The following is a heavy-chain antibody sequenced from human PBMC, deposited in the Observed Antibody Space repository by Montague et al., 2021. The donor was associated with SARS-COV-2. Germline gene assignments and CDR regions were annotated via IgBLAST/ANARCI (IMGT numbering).Heavy chain of an antibody. CDR2: INHSGTT. J-gene: IGHJ4*02. D-gene: IGHD4-23*01. CDR1: GGSFSGYY. CDR3: ARWDPQTLTLIGLRGKSASDX. V-gene: IGHV4-34*01. Sequence: SETLSLTCAVYGGSFSGYYWTWIRQSPGRDLEWIAEINHSGTTNYNFNPSLRSRVTISVDMSKSQFSLKLTSVTAADTGVYYCARWDPQTLTLIGLRGKSASDXWGQGTLVTVSS.